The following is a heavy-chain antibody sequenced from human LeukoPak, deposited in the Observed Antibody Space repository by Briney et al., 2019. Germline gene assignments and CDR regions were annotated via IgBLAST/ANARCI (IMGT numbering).Heavy chain of an antibody. CDR3: ARDSSDFLPEGWFDP. Sequence: ASVKVSYKASGYTFTSYGISWVRQAPGQGLEWMGWISAYNGNTNYAQKLQGRVTMTTDTSTSTAYMELRSLRSDDTAVYYCARDSSDFLPEGWFDPWGQGTLVTVSS. J-gene: IGHJ5*02. V-gene: IGHV1-18*01. D-gene: IGHD3-9*01. CDR1: GYTFTSYG. CDR2: ISAYNGNT.